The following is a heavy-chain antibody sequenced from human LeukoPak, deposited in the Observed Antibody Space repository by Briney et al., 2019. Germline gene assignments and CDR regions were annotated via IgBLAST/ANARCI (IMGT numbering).Heavy chain of an antibody. Sequence: SETLSLTCTVSGGSISSYYWSWIRQPPGKGLEWIGYIFYSGSSNYNPSLKSRVTISVDTSKNQFSLILHSVAAADTAAYYCARRSEFDNTHYHYFDYWGQGALVTVSS. CDR3: ARRSEFDNTHYHYFDY. CDR2: IFYSGSS. V-gene: IGHV4-59*08. D-gene: IGHD2-15*01. J-gene: IGHJ4*02. CDR1: GGSISSYY.